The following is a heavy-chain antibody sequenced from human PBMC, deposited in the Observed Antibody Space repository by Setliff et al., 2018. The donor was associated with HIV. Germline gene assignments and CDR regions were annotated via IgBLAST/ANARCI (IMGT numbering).Heavy chain of an antibody. CDR3: ARGDFYDSSGYLDH. D-gene: IGHD3-22*01. Sequence: PGGSLRLSCVASGFTFSDYYMIWIRQAPGQGLEWVSYISTSSATKYYADSVKGRFTISRDNAKNSLYLQMNSLRAEDTAVYYCARGDFYDSSGYLDHWGQGTLVTVSS. J-gene: IGHJ4*01. V-gene: IGHV3-11*01. CDR2: ISTSSATK. CDR1: GFTFSDYY.